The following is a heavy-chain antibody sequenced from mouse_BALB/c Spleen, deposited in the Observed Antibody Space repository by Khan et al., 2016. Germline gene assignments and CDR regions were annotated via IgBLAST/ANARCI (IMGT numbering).Heavy chain of an antibody. J-gene: IGHJ3*01. D-gene: IGHD1-1*01. CDR3: ALYYGTRFWFAY. Sequence: EVELVESGPELVKPGASVKMSCKASGYTFTSYVIHWVKQKPGQGLEWIGYINPFNDGTKYNENFKGKATLTSDKSSSTAYMELSSLTSEDSAVYYCALYYGTRFWFAYWGQGTLVTVSA. CDR1: GYTFTSYV. V-gene: IGHV1S136*01. CDR2: INPFNDGT.